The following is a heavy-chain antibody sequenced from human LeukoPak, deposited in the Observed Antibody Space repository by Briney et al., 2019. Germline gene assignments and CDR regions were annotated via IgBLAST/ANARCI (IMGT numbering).Heavy chain of an antibody. D-gene: IGHD5-18*01. CDR3: ARGVDTGMVSFN. Sequence: ASAKASCNASGYTFTSYNKHWVLQAPGQGLEWMGIINPSGGSTSHAQKFQGRVTMTRDTSTSTVYMELRSLRSEDTAVYYCARGVDTGMVSFNWGQGTLVTVSS. J-gene: IGHJ4*02. CDR1: GYTFTSYN. V-gene: IGHV1-46*01. CDR2: INPSGGST.